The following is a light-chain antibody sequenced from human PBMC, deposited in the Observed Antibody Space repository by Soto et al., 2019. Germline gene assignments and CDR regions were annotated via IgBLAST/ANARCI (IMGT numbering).Light chain of an antibody. Sequence: QTVLTQAAAVSGSPGPSITISCTGTSSDVCGYNYVSWNQQHPCKAPTLKISDVRYLPSGVIVRYTWSKLADTASLTRRGLQAEDEADYYCSSYTSSSTYVFGTGTKVTVL. V-gene: IGLV2-14*01. CDR2: DVR. CDR3: SSYTSSSTYV. J-gene: IGLJ1*01. CDR1: SSDVCGYNY.